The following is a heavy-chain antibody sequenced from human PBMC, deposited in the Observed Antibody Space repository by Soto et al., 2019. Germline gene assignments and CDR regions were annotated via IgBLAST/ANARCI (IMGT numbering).Heavy chain of an antibody. CDR1: GGSISSGGYY. V-gene: IGHV4-31*03. Sequence: SETLSLTCTVSGGSISSGGYYWSWIRQHPGKGLEWIGYIYYSGSTYYNPSLKSRVTISVDTSKNQFSLKLSSVTAADTAVYYCARVRLRTGYYYYYDMDVWGQGTTVTVS. CDR2: IYYSGST. CDR3: ARVRLRTGYYYYYDMDV. D-gene: IGHD5-12*01. J-gene: IGHJ6*02.